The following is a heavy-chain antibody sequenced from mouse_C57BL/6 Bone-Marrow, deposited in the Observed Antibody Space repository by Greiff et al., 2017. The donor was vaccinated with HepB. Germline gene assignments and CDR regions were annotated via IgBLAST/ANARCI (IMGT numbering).Heavy chain of an antibody. CDR1: GYSITSGYY. V-gene: IGHV3-6*01. Sequence: EVQLVESRPGLVKPSQSLSLTCSVTGYSITSGYYWNWIRQFPGNKLEWMGYISYDGSNNYNPSLKNRISITRDTSKNQFFLKLNSVTTEDTATYYCARAYYYGSSPSYWYFDVWGTGTTVTVSS. D-gene: IGHD1-1*01. CDR2: ISYDGSN. J-gene: IGHJ1*03. CDR3: ARAYYYGSSPSYWYFDV.